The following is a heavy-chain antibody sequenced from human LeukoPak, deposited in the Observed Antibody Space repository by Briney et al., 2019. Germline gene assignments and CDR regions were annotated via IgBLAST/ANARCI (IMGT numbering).Heavy chain of an antibody. D-gene: IGHD2-2*01. J-gene: IGHJ4*02. V-gene: IGHV3-7*01. CDR2: IKQDGSET. Sequence: GGSLRLSCAASGFAFSNYWMNWVRQALGKGLEWVANIKQDGSETYYVDSVKGRFTISRDNAKNSLYLQMNSLRAEDTALYYCCSTNSFSYWGQGTLVTVSS. CDR1: GFAFSNYW. CDR3: CSTNSFSY.